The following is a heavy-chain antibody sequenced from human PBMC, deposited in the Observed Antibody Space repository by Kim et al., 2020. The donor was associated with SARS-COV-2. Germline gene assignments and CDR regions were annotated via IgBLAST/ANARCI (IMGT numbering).Heavy chain of an antibody. CDR2: IYYSGST. CDR1: GGSISSYY. V-gene: IGHV4-59*01. D-gene: IGHD6-13*01. CDR3: ARGIAAPHHLFYYYYYGMDV. J-gene: IGHJ6*02. Sequence: SETLSLTCTVSGGSISSYYWSWIRQPPGKGLEWIGYIYYSGSTNYNPSLKSRVTISVDTSKNQFSLKLSSVTAADAAVYYCARGIAAPHHLFYYYYYGMDVWGQGTTVTVSS.